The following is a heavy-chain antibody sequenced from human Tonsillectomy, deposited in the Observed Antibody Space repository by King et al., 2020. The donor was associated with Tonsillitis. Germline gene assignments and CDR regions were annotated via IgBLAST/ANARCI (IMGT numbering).Heavy chain of an antibody. V-gene: IGHV4-39*01. D-gene: IGHD3-16*01. J-gene: IGHJ6*02. Sequence: QLQESGPGLVKPSETLSLTCTVSGDSISSSTYYWGWIRQPPGKGLEWIGNIYSTGNTYYNPSLKSRVTISIDTSRNQFSLKLSSVTAADTAVYYCARRVGVTSDYYYGMDVWGQGTTVTVSS. CDR1: GDSISSSTYY. CDR2: IYSTGNT. CDR3: ARRVGVTSDYYYGMDV.